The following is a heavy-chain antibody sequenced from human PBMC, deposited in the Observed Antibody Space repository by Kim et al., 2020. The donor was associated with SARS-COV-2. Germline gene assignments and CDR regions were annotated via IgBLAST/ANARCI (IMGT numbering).Heavy chain of an antibody. CDR3: ARDETPDAFDI. Sequence: ANYAQKFQGRVTITADESTSTAYMELSSLRAEDTAVYYCARDETPDAFDIWGQGTMVTVSS. V-gene: IGHV1-69*01. CDR2: A. J-gene: IGHJ3*02.